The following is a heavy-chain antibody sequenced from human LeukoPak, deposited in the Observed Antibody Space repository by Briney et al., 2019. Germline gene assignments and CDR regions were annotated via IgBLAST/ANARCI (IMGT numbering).Heavy chain of an antibody. CDR2: ISSSGSTI. CDR3: TRRDYGDPYAFDL. CDR1: GFTFSSYE. D-gene: IGHD4-17*01. Sequence: AGGSLRLSCAASGFTFSSYEMNWVRQAPGKGLEWVSYISSSGSTIYYADSVKGRFTVSRDNAKNSLYLQMNSLRAEDTAVYYCTRRDYGDPYAFDLWREGTMVSVS. J-gene: IGHJ3*01. V-gene: IGHV3-48*03.